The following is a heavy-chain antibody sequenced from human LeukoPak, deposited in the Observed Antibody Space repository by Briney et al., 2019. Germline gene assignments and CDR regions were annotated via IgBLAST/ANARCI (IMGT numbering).Heavy chain of an antibody. V-gene: IGHV1-69*13. D-gene: IGHD3-22*01. J-gene: IGHJ5*02. CDR2: IIPIFGTA. Sequence: SVKVSCKASGGTFSSYAISWVRQAPGQGLEWMGGIIPIFGTANYAQKFQGRVTITADESTSTAYMELSSLRSEDTAVYYCAREAEYYYDSSGPYGWFDPWGQGTLVTVSS. CDR3: AREAEYYYDSSGPYGWFDP. CDR1: GGTFSSYA.